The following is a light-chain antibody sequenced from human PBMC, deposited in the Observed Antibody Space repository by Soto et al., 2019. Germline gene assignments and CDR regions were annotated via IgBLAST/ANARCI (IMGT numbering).Light chain of an antibody. Sequence: QSVLTQPPSVSADPGQKVTISCSGGSSNIGNYYVSWYQQLPGVAPKLLIFASDKRPSGIPDRFSGSQSGASGTLDITGLQTGDEADYYCGSWDGSLNTYVFGTGTKLTVL. J-gene: IGLJ1*01. CDR2: ASD. CDR3: GSWDGSLNTYV. CDR1: SSNIGNYY. V-gene: IGLV1-51*01.